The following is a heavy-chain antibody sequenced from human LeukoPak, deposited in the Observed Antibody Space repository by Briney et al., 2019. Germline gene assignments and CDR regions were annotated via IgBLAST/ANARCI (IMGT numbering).Heavy chain of an antibody. CDR1: GGSICSYY. Sequence: SETLSLTCTVSGGSICSYYWSWIRQPPGKGLEWIGYIYYSGSTNYNPSLKSRVTISVDTSKNQFSLKLSSVTAADTAVYYCAGYDSSGYRDAFDIWSQGTMVTVSS. CDR2: IYYSGST. J-gene: IGHJ3*02. D-gene: IGHD3-22*01. V-gene: IGHV4-59*01. CDR3: AGYDSSGYRDAFDI.